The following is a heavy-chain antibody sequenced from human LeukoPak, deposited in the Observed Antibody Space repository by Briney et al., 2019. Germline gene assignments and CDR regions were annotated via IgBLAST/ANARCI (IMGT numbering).Heavy chain of an antibody. CDR2: ISGSGGST. J-gene: IGHJ6*02. CDR3: AEDGGYFGWLGYYYGMDV. Sequence: GGSLRLSCAASGFTFSSYAMSCVRQAPGKGLEWVSAISGSGGSTYYADSVKGRFTISRDNSKNTLYLQMNSLRAEDTAVYYCAEDGGYFGWLGYYYGMDVWGQGTTVTVSS. CDR1: GFTFSSYA. V-gene: IGHV3-23*01. D-gene: IGHD3-9*01.